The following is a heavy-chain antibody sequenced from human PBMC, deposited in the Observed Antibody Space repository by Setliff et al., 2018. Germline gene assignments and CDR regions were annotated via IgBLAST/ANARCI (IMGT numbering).Heavy chain of an antibody. D-gene: IGHD6-13*01. CDR3: ARTGYRLAHWFDP. CDR2: IIPIFGTA. Sequence: VASVKVSCKASGGTFSSYAISWVRQAPGQGLEWMGGIIPIFGTANYAQKFQGRVTITADESTSTAYMELSSLRSDDTAVYYCARTGYRLAHWFDPWGQGTLVTVSS. J-gene: IGHJ5*02. V-gene: IGHV1-69*13. CDR1: GGTFSSYA.